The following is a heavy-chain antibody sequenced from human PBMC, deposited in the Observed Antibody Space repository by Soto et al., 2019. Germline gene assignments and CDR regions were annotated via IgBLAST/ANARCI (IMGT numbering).Heavy chain of an antibody. J-gene: IGHJ4*02. V-gene: IGHV1-18*01. D-gene: IGHD3-9*01. CDR3: ARDYDDILTGYELDY. Sequence: ASVKVSCKASGYTFTSYGISWLRQAPGQGLEWMGWISAYNGNTNFAQKLQGRVTMTTDTSTSTAYMELRSLRSDDTAVYYCARDYDDILTGYELDYWGQGTLVTVSS. CDR1: GYTFTSYG. CDR2: ISAYNGNT.